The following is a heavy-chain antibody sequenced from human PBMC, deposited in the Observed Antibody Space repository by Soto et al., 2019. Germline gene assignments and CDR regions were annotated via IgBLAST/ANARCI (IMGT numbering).Heavy chain of an antibody. V-gene: IGHV1-2*02. D-gene: IGHD6-19*01. Sequence: QVQLEQSGPEVKKPGASVKVSCRTSGYSFTAYYIHWVRQAPGQGLEWMGWINPNSGGTTYAQKFQGRDTLTTDTSISTAYMELGRLGSDGTAVYYCGSDSSVWYRVLDYWGQGTLVTVSS. CDR1: GYSFTAYY. J-gene: IGHJ4*02. CDR3: GSDSSVWYRVLDY. CDR2: INPNSGGT.